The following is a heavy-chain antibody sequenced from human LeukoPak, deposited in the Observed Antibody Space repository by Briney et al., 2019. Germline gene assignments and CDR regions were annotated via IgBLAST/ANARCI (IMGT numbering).Heavy chain of an antibody. CDR1: GFTFSSYW. CDR2: INSDGSST. CDR3: ARGLKVVVITADAFDI. Sequence: PGGSLRLSCAASGFTFSSYWMHWVRQAPGKGLVWVSRINSDGSSTSYADSVKGRFTISRDNAKNTLYLQMNILRAEDTAVYYCARGLKVVVITADAFDIWGQGTMVTVSS. J-gene: IGHJ3*02. V-gene: IGHV3-74*01. D-gene: IGHD3-22*01.